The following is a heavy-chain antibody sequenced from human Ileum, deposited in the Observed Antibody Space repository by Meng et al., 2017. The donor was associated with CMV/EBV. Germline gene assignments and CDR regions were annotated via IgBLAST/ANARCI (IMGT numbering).Heavy chain of an antibody. V-gene: IGHV6-1*01. Sequence: QVVMQASGPGLVKPSHTLSLTCAISGDSVSSNSVTWNWIRQSPSRGLEWLGRTYYRSKWYNDYAVSVKSRITINPDTSKNQFSLQLNSMTPEDTAVYYCTRAYYYDSSGYYDYWGQGTLVTVSS. CDR2: TYYRSKWYN. CDR1: GDSVSSNSVT. CDR3: TRAYYYDSSGYYDY. J-gene: IGHJ4*02. D-gene: IGHD3-22*01.